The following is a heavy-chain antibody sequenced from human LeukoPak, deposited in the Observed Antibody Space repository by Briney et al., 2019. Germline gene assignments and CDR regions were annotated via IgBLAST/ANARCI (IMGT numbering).Heavy chain of an antibody. CDR2: IIPILGIA. J-gene: IGHJ3*02. CDR3: ARDPTLGYCSSTSCAGDAFDI. Sequence: SVKVSCKASGGTFSSYAISWVRQAPGQGLEWMGRIIPILGIANYAQKLQGRVTMTTDTSTSTAYMELRSLRSDDTAVYYCARDPTLGYCSSTSCAGDAFDIWGQGTMVTVSS. CDR1: GGTFSSYA. D-gene: IGHD2-2*03. V-gene: IGHV1-69*04.